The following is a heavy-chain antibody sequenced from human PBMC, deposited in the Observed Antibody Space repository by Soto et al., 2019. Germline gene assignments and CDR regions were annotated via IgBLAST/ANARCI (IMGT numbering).Heavy chain of an antibody. CDR3: AREVSGIQAFDY. D-gene: IGHD1-20*01. J-gene: IGHJ4*02. CDR2: ISHGGST. Sequence: QVQLQESGPGLVKPSETLSLTCVVSGGSINSSYWWNWVRQPPGKGLEWIGEISHGGSTNFNPSPXGXXTISVDKSKNPLSLKLDSVTAADTAVYYCAREVSGIQAFDYWGQGTLVTVSS. V-gene: IGHV4-4*02. CDR1: GGSINSSYW.